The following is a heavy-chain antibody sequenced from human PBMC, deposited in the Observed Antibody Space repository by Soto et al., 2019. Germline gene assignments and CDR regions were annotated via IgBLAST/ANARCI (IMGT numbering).Heavy chain of an antibody. Sequence: PSETLSLTCAVHGGSFSGYYWSWIRQPPGKGLEWIGEINHSGSTNYNPSLKSRVTISVDTSKNQFSLKLSSVTAADTAVYYCARVRYDYVWGSYRDFDYWGQGTLVTVSS. D-gene: IGHD3-16*02. CDR3: ARVRYDYVWGSYRDFDY. CDR1: GGSFSGYY. J-gene: IGHJ4*02. V-gene: IGHV4-34*01. CDR2: INHSGST.